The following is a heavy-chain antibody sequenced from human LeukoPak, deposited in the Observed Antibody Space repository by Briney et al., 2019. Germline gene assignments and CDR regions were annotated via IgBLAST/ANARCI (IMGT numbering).Heavy chain of an antibody. J-gene: IGHJ4*02. CDR2: ISYDGSNK. CDR1: GFTFSSYA. D-gene: IGHD5-18*01. Sequence: GRSLRLSCAASGFTFSSYAMHWVRQAPGKGLEWVAVISYDGSNKYYADSVKGRFTISRDNSKNTLYLQMNSLRAEDTAVYYCARGSLDTAMYFDYWGQGTLVTVSS. V-gene: IGHV3-30-3*01. CDR3: ARGSLDTAMYFDY.